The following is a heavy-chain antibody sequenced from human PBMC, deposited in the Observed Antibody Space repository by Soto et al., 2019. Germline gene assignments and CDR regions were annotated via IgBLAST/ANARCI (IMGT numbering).Heavy chain of an antibody. CDR2: IFYSGST. CDR3: VIGWRVGATLNWFDP. Sequence: SETLSLTCTVSGGSISSSSHYWDWIRQPPKRGLEWIGSIFYSGSTYYNPSLKSRVTISVDTSKNQFSLKLSSVTAADTAVYYCVIGWRVGATLNWFDPWGQGTLVTVS. V-gene: IGHV4-39*01. D-gene: IGHD1-26*01. J-gene: IGHJ5*02. CDR1: GGSISSSSHY.